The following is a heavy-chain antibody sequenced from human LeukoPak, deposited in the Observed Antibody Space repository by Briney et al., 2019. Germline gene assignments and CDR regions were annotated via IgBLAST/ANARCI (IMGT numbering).Heavy chain of an antibody. CDR3: ARVAVAGGFDY. D-gene: IGHD6-19*01. CDR1: GFTFSSYS. Sequence: SGGSLRLSCAASGFTFSSYSMNWVRQAPGKGLEWVSSISSSSRYIYYADSVKGRFTISRDNAKNSLYLQMNSLRAEDTAVYYCARVAVAGGFDYWGQGTLVTVSS. CDR2: ISSSSRYI. J-gene: IGHJ4*02. V-gene: IGHV3-21*01.